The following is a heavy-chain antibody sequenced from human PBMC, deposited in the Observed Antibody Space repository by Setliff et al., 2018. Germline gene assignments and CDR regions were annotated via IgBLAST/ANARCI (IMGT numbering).Heavy chain of an antibody. CDR3: AKAARCGYEDAFDI. Sequence: GGSLRLSCAASGFTFSSYRMHWVRQAPGKGLEWVAVIWDDGGNKYHADSVKGRFTISRDNSKNTLYLQMNSLRAEDTAVDYCAKAARCGYEDAFDIWGQGTMVTVSS. D-gene: IGHD5-18*01. J-gene: IGHJ3*02. CDR1: GFTFSSYR. CDR2: IWDDGGNK. V-gene: IGHV3-33*06.